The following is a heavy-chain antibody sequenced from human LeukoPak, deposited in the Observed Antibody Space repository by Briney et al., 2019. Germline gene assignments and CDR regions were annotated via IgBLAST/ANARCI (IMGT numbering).Heavy chain of an antibody. Sequence: GSLRLSCAASGFTFRNYARSWVRQAPGKGLEWVSAIGGSGDTTYYADSVKGRFTISRDNSKNTLYLQMNSLRPDDTAVYYCAKVGVRGCSSSTCFIYWGQGTLVTVSS. J-gene: IGHJ4*02. CDR1: GFTFRNYA. V-gene: IGHV3-23*01. CDR2: IGGSGDTT. CDR3: AKVGVRGCSSSTCFIY. D-gene: IGHD2-2*01.